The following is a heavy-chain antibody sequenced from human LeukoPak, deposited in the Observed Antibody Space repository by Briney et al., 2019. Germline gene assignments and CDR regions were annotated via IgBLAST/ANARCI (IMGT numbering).Heavy chain of an antibody. D-gene: IGHD3-22*01. CDR2: FDPEDGET. CDR3: ATFSPLHYYDSSGYYRPFDY. CDR1: GYTLTELS. V-gene: IGHV1-24*01. Sequence: GASVTVSCKVSGYTLTELSMHWVRQAPGKGLEWMGGFDPEDGETIYAQKFQSRVTMTEDTSTDTAYMELSSLRSEDTAVYYCATFSPLHYYDSSGYYRPFDYWGQGTLVTVSS. J-gene: IGHJ4*02.